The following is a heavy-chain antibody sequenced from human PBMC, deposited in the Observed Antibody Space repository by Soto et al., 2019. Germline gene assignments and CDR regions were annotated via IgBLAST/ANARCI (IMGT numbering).Heavy chain of an antibody. V-gene: IGHV4-59*12. Sequence: SETLSLTCAVSGDSISTYYCMWIRQPPGKGLESIGYLYYGRSTKYNPSLKNRVTISLDKSNNQFSLNLKSVTAADTAVYYCATLPPRIVVVVLPIPSWGQGTLVTVSS. CDR3: ATLPPRIVVVVLPIPS. CDR2: LYYGRST. CDR1: GDSISTYY. J-gene: IGHJ4*02. D-gene: IGHD2-15*01.